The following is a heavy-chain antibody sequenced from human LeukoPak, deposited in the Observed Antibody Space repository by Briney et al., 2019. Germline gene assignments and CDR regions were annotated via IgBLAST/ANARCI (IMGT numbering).Heavy chain of an antibody. Sequence: ASVKVSCKASGYTFTGYYMHWVRQAPGQGLEWMGWINPNSGGTNYAQKFQGRVTMTRDAYISTAYIEVSRLRSDDTAVYYCARDPMVRGVPRYYFDYWGQGTLVNVSS. CDR3: ARDPMVRGVPRYYFDY. J-gene: IGHJ4*02. V-gene: IGHV1-2*02. D-gene: IGHD3-10*01. CDR1: GYTFTGYY. CDR2: INPNSGGT.